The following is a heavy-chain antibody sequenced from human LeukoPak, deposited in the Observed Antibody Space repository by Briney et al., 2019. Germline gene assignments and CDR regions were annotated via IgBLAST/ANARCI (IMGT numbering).Heavy chain of an antibody. Sequence: GGPLRLSCAASGFNFNNYAMTWVRQAPGKGLEWISGISGGDASTYYADSVKGRLTISRDNSKSTLYLQMNSLRGEDTAVYYCAKGRLTSTIWYGFDHWGQGTLVTVSS. CDR3: AKGRLTSTIWYGFDH. CDR1: GFNFNNYA. D-gene: IGHD6-13*01. V-gene: IGHV3-23*01. CDR2: ISGGDAST. J-gene: IGHJ4*02.